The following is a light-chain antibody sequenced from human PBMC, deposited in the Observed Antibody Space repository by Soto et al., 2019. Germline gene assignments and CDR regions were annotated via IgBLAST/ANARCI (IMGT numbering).Light chain of an antibody. CDR3: QQYKNWPRT. Sequence: IVLTHSPGSLSFSPGEIATLSGRASQSVSSSYLSWYQQKPGQAPRLLIYGASTRATDMPGTFSGSGSGTEFTLTISSLQSEDFGVYYCQQYKNWPRTFGQGTKVDIK. CDR2: GAS. V-gene: IGKV3-15*01. CDR1: QSVSSSY. J-gene: IGKJ1*01.